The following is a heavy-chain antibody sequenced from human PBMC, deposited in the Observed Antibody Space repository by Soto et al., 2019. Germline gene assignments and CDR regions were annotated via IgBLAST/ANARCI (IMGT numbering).Heavy chain of an antibody. CDR2: IHYSGIA. V-gene: IGHV4-59*12. D-gene: IGHD6-19*01. CDR1: GSSIIGYY. J-gene: IGHJ5*02. Sequence: SETLSLTCTFSGSSIIGYYWTWIRQSPERGLEWIGYIHYSGIATYNPSLNSRLTMSVDRSKSQFSMKLASVTAADTAVYYCARGVGGSGLNWFDPWGQGTLVTVSS. CDR3: ARGVGGSGLNWFDP.